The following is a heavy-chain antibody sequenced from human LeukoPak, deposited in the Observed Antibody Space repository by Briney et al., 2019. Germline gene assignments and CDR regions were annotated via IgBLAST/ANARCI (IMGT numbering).Heavy chain of an antibody. CDR3: ARDPHRDSSGWYKGAFDI. V-gene: IGHV4-34*01. D-gene: IGHD6-19*01. CDR2: INHSGST. J-gene: IGHJ3*02. CDR1: GGSFSGYY. Sequence: NPSETLSLTCAVYGGSFSGYYWSWSRQPTGKGLEWIGEINHSGSTNYNPSLKSRVTISVDTSKNQFSLKLSSVTAADTAVYYCARDPHRDSSGWYKGAFDIWGQGTMVTVSS.